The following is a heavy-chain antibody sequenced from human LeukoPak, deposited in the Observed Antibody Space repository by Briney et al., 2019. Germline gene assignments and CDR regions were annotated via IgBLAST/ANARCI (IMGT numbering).Heavy chain of an antibody. J-gene: IGHJ4*02. CDR3: ARSIIVGTSYYFDY. CDR2: ISYSGST. CDR1: GGSINSYY. D-gene: IGHD1-26*01. V-gene: IGHV4-59*08. Sequence: SETLSLTCTVSGGSINSYYWSWIRRPPGKGLDWIGYISYSGSTNYNPSLKSRVTFSVDTSKNQFSLKLSSVTAADTAVYYCARSIIVGTSYYFDYWGQGALVTVSS.